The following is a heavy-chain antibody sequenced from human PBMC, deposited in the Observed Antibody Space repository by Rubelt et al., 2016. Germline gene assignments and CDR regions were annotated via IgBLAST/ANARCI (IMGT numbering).Heavy chain of an antibody. Sequence: QVQLVQSGAEVKKPGSSVKVSCKASGGTFSSYAISWVRQAPGQGLEWMGGHIPLFGTANYAQKFRGRVSLTPDDSTGPAYMELGSLGAEDTAGYYCAREGVEAVAGGYWGQGTLVTVSS. D-gene: IGHD6-19*01. J-gene: IGHJ4*02. CDR3: AREGVEAVAGGY. CDR1: GGTFSSYA. V-gene: IGHV1-69*01. CDR2: HIPLFGTA.